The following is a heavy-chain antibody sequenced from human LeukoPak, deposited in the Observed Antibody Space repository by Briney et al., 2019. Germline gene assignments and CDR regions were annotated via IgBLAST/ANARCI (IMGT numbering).Heavy chain of an antibody. CDR2: IYTSGST. Sequence: PSETLSLTCTVSGGPISSYYWSWIRQPAGKGLGWIGRIYTSGSTNYNPSLKSRVTMSVDTSKNQFSLKLSSVTAADTAVYYCARDGQQLMAFDYWGQGTLVTVSS. J-gene: IGHJ4*02. D-gene: IGHD6-13*01. CDR3: ARDGQQLMAFDY. V-gene: IGHV4-4*07. CDR1: GGPISSYY.